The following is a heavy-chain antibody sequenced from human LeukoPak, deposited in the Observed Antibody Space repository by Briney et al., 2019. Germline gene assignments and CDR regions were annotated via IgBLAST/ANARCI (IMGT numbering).Heavy chain of an antibody. J-gene: IGHJ5*02. V-gene: IGHV3-20*04. Sequence: PGGSLRHTCAASGFTFDDYGMSWVRQAPGKGLEWVSGINWNGGSTGYADSVKGRFTISRDNAKNSLYLQMNSLRAEDTALYYCARHATGYYDSSGYHWGQGTLVTVSS. D-gene: IGHD3-22*01. CDR1: GFTFDDYG. CDR3: ARHATGYYDSSGYH. CDR2: INWNGGST.